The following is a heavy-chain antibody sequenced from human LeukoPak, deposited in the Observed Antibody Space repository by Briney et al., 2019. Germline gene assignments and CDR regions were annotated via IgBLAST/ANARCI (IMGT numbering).Heavy chain of an antibody. CDR3: ARSGRGVDSFYFHMDV. J-gene: IGHJ6*03. V-gene: IGHV3-7*01. CDR2: IKHDGSEKQDGSEK. CDR1: GFTFSQYW. Sequence: GGSLRLSCAASGFTFSQYWMSWVCQAPGKGLEWVANIKHDGSEKQDGSEKNYVDSVKGRFTISRDNAKNSLYLQMNSLRAEDTAVYYCARSGRGVDSFYFHMDVWGKGTTVTVSS. D-gene: IGHD2/OR15-2a*01.